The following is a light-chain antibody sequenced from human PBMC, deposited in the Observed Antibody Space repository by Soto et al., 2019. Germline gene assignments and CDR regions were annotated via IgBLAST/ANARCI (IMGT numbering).Light chain of an antibody. J-gene: IGKJ1*01. CDR2: GAS. CDR3: QQYVSSGT. CDR1: QSVSSSY. Sequence: IVVTHSPGPLPLSPGERATLSCRAIQSVSSSYLAWYQQKPGQAPRLLIYGASNRATGIPDRFSGSGSGTDFTLTISRLEPEDFAVYYCQQYVSSGTFGQRSKV. V-gene: IGKV3-20*01.